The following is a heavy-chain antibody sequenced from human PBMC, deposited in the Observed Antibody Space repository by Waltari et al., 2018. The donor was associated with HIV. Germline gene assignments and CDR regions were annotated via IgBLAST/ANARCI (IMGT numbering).Heavy chain of an antibody. D-gene: IGHD2-2*01. CDR1: GYTFDGHY. J-gene: IGHJ5*02. Sequence: QVQLVQSGAEVKKSGASMKVSCKASGYTFDGHYMHWVRHAPWQGLEWMGWTNPISGGTNFAQKVQRRGPMTGDWSNSTVYMELRILMTDETALYYCARESGYQLVRWLDPWGQGTLVTVSS. CDR2: TNPISGGT. V-gene: IGHV1-2*02. CDR3: ARESGYQLVRWLDP.